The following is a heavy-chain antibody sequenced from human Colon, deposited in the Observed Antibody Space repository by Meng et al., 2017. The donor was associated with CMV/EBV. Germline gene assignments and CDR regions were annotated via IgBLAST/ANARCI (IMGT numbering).Heavy chain of an antibody. J-gene: IGHJ5*02. CDR2: TYYRSQWHN. Sequence: QVQLQKSGAGLLKPSQTPSLTCAISGDSVANTGAAWNWVRQSPSRGLEWLGRTYYRSQWHNNYAESVRSRITINPDTSKNQFSLQLKSVTPEDTAVYYCARDPEYSYSILDTWGQGTLVTVSS. CDR1: GDSVANTGAA. CDR3: ARDPEYSYSILDT. D-gene: IGHD1-26*01. V-gene: IGHV6-1*01.